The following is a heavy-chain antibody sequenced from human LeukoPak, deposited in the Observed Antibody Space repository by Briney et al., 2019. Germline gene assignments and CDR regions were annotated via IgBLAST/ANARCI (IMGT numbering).Heavy chain of an antibody. J-gene: IGHJ4*02. V-gene: IGHV1-46*01. CDR2: INPSGGST. Sequence: ASVKVSCKASGYTFTSYYMHWVRQAPGQGLEWMGMINPSGGSTSYAQKFQGRVTMTRDMSTSTVYMGLSSLRSEDTAVYYCAREGIVGAPHFDYWGQGTLVTVSS. CDR3: AREGIVGAPHFDY. D-gene: IGHD1-26*01. CDR1: GYTFTSYY.